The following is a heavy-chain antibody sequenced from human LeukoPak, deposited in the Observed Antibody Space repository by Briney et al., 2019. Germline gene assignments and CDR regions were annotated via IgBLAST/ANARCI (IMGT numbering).Heavy chain of an antibody. Sequence: GGSLRLSCVASGFTFSSYWMHWVRQDPRKGLVWVSRINGDGSGTSYADSVKGRFTISRDNAKNTLYLQMNSLRDEDTAVYYCATVFDYWGQGTLVTASS. CDR2: INGDGSGT. CDR1: GFTFSSYW. CDR3: ATVFDY. J-gene: IGHJ4*02. V-gene: IGHV3-74*01.